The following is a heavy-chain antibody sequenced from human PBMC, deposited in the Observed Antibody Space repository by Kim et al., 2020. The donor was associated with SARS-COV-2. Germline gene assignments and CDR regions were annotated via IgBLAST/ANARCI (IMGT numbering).Heavy chain of an antibody. CDR3: ARRGRDGYNYFDY. Sequence: SETLSLTCTVSGGSISSSSYYWGWIRQPPGKGLEWIGSIYYSGSTYYNPSLKSRVTISVDTSKNQFSLKLSSVTAADTAVYYCARRGRDGYNYFDYWGQGTLVTVSS. J-gene: IGHJ4*02. V-gene: IGHV4-39*01. D-gene: IGHD5-12*01. CDR2: IYYSGST. CDR1: GGSISSSSYY.